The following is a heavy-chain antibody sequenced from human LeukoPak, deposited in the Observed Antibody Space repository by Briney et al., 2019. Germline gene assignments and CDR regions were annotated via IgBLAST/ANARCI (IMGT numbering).Heavy chain of an antibody. CDR1: GFTFNSYW. V-gene: IGHV3-7*01. CDR3: ARDIVVITAAHHFTY. CDR2: IKQDGSEK. D-gene: IGHD2-2*01. J-gene: IGHJ4*02. Sequence: GSLRLSCAASGFTFNSYWMSWVRQAPGKGLEWVANIKQDGSEKYYVDSVKGRFTISRDNAKNSLYLQMNSLRAEDTAVYHCARDIVVITAAHHFTYWGQGTLVTVSS.